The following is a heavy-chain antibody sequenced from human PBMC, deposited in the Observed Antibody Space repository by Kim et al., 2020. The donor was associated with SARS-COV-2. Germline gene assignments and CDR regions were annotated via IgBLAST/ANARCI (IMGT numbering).Heavy chain of an antibody. V-gene: IGHV1-3*01. CDR3: ARGGGITMVRVMDV. Sequence: SQKFQGRVTITRDTYASKAYMELSSMRSEDTAVYYCARGGGITMVRVMDVWGQGTTVTVSS. J-gene: IGHJ6*02. D-gene: IGHD3-10*01.